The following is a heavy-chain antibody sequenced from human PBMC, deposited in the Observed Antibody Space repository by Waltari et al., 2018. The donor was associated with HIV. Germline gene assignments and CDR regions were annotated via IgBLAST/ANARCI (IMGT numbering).Heavy chain of an antibody. V-gene: IGHV3-33*01. Sequence: QVQLEESGGGVVQPGRSLRLSCAAPGFTFSSYGMHWVRQAPGKGLDWVAVIWFDGVNKYYADSVKGRFTISRDNSKNTLYLQMNSLRAEDTAVYYCARHPTPFTGYNSFDYWGQGTLVTVSS. CDR3: ARHPTPFTGYNSFDY. D-gene: IGHD5-12*01. J-gene: IGHJ4*02. CDR1: GFTFSSYG. CDR2: IWFDGVNK.